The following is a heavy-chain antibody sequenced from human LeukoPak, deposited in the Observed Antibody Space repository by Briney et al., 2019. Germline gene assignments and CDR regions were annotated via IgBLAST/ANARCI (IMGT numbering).Heavy chain of an antibody. D-gene: IGHD5-18*01. J-gene: IGHJ4*02. Sequence: GGSLRLSCAASGFTFSSYSMNWVRQAPGKGLEWVSYISSSSSTIYYADSVKGRFTISRDNAKNSLYLQMNSLRAEDTAVYYCARRNPGYSYGFDYWGQGTLVTASS. CDR2: ISSSSSTI. CDR3: ARRNPGYSYGFDY. CDR1: GFTFSSYS. V-gene: IGHV3-48*01.